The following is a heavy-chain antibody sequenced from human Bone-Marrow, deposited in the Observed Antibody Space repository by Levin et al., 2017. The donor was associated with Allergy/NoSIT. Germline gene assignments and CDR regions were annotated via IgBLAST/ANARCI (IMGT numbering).Heavy chain of an antibody. V-gene: IGHV3-11*01. CDR1: GFTLSDYY. Sequence: GGSLRLSCAASGFTLSDYYMSWIRQAPGKGLEWVSYISSRGTTMYLADSVKGRFTISRANAKNSLSLQMNSLRADDTAVYYCARDMNKAHYNYGLDVWGQGTTVTVSS. CDR2: ISSRGTTM. CDR3: ARDMNKAHYNYGLDV. D-gene: IGHD1/OR15-1a*01. J-gene: IGHJ6*02.